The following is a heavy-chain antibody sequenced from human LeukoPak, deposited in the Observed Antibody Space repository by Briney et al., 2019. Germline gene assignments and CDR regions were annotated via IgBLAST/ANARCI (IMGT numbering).Heavy chain of an antibody. Sequence: SVKVSCKASGGTFSSYAISWVRQAPGQGLEWMGGIIPIFDTANYAQKFQGRVTITADESTSTGYMELSSLRSDDTAVYYCARDYYDSSGYYYVFAYWGQGTLVTVSS. CDR1: GGTFSSYA. CDR2: IIPIFDTA. V-gene: IGHV1-69*13. D-gene: IGHD3-22*01. J-gene: IGHJ4*02. CDR3: ARDYYDSSGYYYVFAY.